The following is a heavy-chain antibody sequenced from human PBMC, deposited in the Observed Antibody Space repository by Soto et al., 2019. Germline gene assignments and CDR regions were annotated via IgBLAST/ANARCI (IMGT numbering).Heavy chain of an antibody. D-gene: IGHD2-15*01. Sequence: SCAASGFTFSRQAMHWVRQAPGRGLEWVAVIWYHGIDKYYADSVKGRFTISRDNSKNTVYLQMNSLRGEDTAVYYCATGFLGLCTGGNCPLGYWGQGTLVTVSS. J-gene: IGHJ4*02. CDR1: GFTFSRQA. CDR3: ATGFLGLCTGGNCPLGY. V-gene: IGHV3-33*01. CDR2: IWYHGIDK.